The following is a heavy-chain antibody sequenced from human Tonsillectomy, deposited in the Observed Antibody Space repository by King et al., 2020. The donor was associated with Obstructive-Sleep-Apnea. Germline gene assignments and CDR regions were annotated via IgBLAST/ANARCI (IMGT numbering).Heavy chain of an antibody. V-gene: IGHV5-10-1*01. D-gene: IGHD1-26*01. CDR3: ARHSISGDSLY. CDR2: IDPADTFT. Sequence: QLVQSGAEVKKPGESLRISCKGSGYSFSSHLISWVRQMPWKGLEWIGMIDPADTFTNYSPSFQGLFTISTDNSISPAYLQWSSLKASDTAMYYCARHSISGDSLYWGQGTLVTVSS. CDR1: GYSFSSHL. J-gene: IGHJ4*02.